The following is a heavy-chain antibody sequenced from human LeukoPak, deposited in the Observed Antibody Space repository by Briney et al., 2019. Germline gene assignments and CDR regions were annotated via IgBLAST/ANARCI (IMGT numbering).Heavy chain of an antibody. CDR1: GGSISSGSYY. J-gene: IGHJ6*03. V-gene: IGHV4-61*02. Sequence: SQTLSLTCTVSGGSISSGSYYWSWIRQPAGKGLEWIGRIYTSGSTNYNPSLKSRVTMSVDTSKNQFSLKLSSVTAADTAVYYCARDVNDFWTKSMDVWGKGTTVTVSS. CDR2: IYTSGST. D-gene: IGHD3-3*01. CDR3: ARDVNDFWTKSMDV.